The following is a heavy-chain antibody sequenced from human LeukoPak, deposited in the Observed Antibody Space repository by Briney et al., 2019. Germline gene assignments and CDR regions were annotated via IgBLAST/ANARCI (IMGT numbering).Heavy chain of an antibody. Sequence: GGSLRLSCVASGFTFTNYAMSWVRQAPGKGLEWVSAITGSDGTSHYADSVKGRFTISRDNSKNTVYLQVNSLRAEDTAVYYCARATNYAILTGYNYFDYWGQGTLVTVSS. CDR2: ITGSDGTS. V-gene: IGHV3-23*01. D-gene: IGHD3-9*01. CDR3: ARATNYAILTGYNYFDY. J-gene: IGHJ4*02. CDR1: GFTFTNYA.